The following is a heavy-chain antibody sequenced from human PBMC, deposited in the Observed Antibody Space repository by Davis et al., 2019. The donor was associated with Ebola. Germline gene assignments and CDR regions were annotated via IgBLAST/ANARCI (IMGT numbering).Heavy chain of an antibody. CDR2: ISSSGNYI. V-gene: IGHV3-21*01. Sequence: GGSLRLSCAAPGFTFNTYSMNWVRQAPGKGLEWVSTISSSGNYIYYADSVKGRFTISRDNAKNSLNLHMNSRRADDTAVYYCARGRRLLADAFDIWGQGTMVTVSS. CDR3: ARGRRLLADAFDI. CDR1: GFTFNTYS. D-gene: IGHD2-8*02. J-gene: IGHJ3*02.